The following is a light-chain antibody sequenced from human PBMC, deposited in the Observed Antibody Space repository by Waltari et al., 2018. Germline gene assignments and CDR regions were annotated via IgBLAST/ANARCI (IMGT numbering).Light chain of an antibody. CDR3: VLYMGSGIWV. CDR1: SGSVPSTSY. CDR2: KIN. J-gene: IGLJ3*02. V-gene: IGLV8-61*01. Sequence: QTVVTQEPSLLVSPGGTVTLTCALSSGSVPSTSYARWYQQTPGQAPRTLVYKINNRSSGVPDRFSGSMLGNKAALTITGAQAEDESDYYCVLYMGSGIWVFGGGTKLTVL.